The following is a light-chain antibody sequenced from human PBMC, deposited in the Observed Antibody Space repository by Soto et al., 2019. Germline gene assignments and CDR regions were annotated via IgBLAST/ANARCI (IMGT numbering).Light chain of an antibody. V-gene: IGKV1-39*01. CDR3: QQTYSIPPIT. J-gene: IGKJ5*01. Sequence: DIQMTQSPSSLSASVGDRVTITCRASQSISNYLNWYQQKPGKAPNLLIYSASTLQSGVPSRFSGSGSGTDFTLTISSLQPEDSATYYCQQTYSIPPITFGQGTRLYLK. CDR2: SAS. CDR1: QSISNY.